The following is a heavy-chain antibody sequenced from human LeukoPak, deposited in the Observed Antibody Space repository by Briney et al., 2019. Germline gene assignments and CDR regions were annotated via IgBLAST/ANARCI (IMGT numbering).Heavy chain of an antibody. Sequence: SETLSLTCAVYGGSFSGYYWSWIRQPPGKGLEWIGEINHSGSTNYNPSLKSRVTISVDTSKNQFSLKLSSVTAADTAVYYCARYLPRDWFGPGGQGTLVTVSS. D-gene: IGHD2-2*01. J-gene: IGHJ5*02. CDR1: GGSFSGYY. V-gene: IGHV4-34*01. CDR3: ARYLPRDWFGP. CDR2: INHSGST.